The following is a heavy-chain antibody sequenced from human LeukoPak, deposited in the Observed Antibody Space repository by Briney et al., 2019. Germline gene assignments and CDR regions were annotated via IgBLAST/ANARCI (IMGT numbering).Heavy chain of an antibody. V-gene: IGHV3-53*01. J-gene: IGHJ3*02. CDR3: ARGTTGTTPDDAFDI. Sequence: GRSLRLSCAASGFTVSSNYMSWVRQAPGKGLEWVSVIYSGGSTYYADSVKGRFTISRDNSKNTLYLQMNSLRAEDTAVYYCARGTTGTTPDDAFDIWGQGTMVTVSS. CDR2: IYSGGST. CDR1: GFTVSSNY. D-gene: IGHD1-1*01.